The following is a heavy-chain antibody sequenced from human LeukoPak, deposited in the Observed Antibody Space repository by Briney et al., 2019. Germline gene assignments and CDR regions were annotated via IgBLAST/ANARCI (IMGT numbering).Heavy chain of an antibody. Sequence: ASVKVSCKASGYSFIDYFIHWVRQAPGQGLEWIGWINPNSGATTYAQKFQGRVTLTRDTSIGTVYMELSSLKSDDTAVYYCARDPGHDSSNYGGLDYWGQGTLVTVSS. CDR2: INPNSGAT. J-gene: IGHJ4*02. CDR3: ARDPGHDSSNYGGLDY. V-gene: IGHV1-2*02. CDR1: GYSFIDYF. D-gene: IGHD4-11*01.